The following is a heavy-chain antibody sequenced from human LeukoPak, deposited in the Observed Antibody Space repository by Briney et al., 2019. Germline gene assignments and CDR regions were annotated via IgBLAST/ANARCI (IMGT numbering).Heavy chain of an antibody. CDR3: ARVYSNSYDYWYFVL. CDR1: GGSIRSYY. D-gene: IGHD6-13*01. CDR2: IYYSGST. J-gene: IGHJ2*01. V-gene: IGHV4-59*01. Sequence: SETLSLTCTVSGGSIRSYYWSWIRQPPGKGLEWIAYIYYSGSTNYNPSLKSRVTISVDTSKNQFSLKLSSVTAADTAVYYCARVYSNSYDYWYFVLWGRGTLVTVSS.